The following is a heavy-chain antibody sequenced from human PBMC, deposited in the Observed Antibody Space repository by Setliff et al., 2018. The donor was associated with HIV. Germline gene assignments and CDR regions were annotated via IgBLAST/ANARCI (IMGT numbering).Heavy chain of an antibody. CDR3: ARAPLSGGSFGWFDP. CDR2: IYTSGST. J-gene: IGHJ5*02. V-gene: IGHV4-4*09. D-gene: IGHD2-15*01. CDR1: GGSISSYY. Sequence: KTSETLSLTCTVSGGSISSYYWSWIRQPPGKGLEWIGYIYTSGSTNYNPSLESRVTISVDTSKNQFSLKLSSVTAADTAVYYCARAPLSGGSFGWFDPWGQGTLVTVSS.